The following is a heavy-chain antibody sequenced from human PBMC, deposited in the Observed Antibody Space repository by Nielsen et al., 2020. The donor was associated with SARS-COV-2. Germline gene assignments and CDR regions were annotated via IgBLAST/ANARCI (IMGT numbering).Heavy chain of an antibody. D-gene: IGHD6-13*01. Sequence: SVKVSCKASGGTFSSYAISWVRPAPGQGLEWMGGIIPIFGTANYAQKFQGRVTITADESTSTAYMELSSLRSEDTAVYYCARAIAAAGTSWFDPWGQGTLVTVSS. J-gene: IGHJ5*02. CDR1: GGTFSSYA. CDR2: IIPIFGTA. V-gene: IGHV1-69*13. CDR3: ARAIAAAGTSWFDP.